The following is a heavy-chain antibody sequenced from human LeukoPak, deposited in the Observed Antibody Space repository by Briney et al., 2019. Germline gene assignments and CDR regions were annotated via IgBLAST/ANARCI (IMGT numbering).Heavy chain of an antibody. CDR2: INPNSGGT. CDR1: GYSFPSYG. Sequence: ASVKVSCKASGYSFPSYGITWVRQAPGQGLEWMGWINPNSGGTNYAQKFQGRVTMTRDTSISTAYMELSRLRSDDTAVYYCARVGLSGSYFGAAFDIWGQGTMVTVSS. CDR3: ARVGLSGSYFGAAFDI. J-gene: IGHJ3*02. D-gene: IGHD1-26*01. V-gene: IGHV1-2*02.